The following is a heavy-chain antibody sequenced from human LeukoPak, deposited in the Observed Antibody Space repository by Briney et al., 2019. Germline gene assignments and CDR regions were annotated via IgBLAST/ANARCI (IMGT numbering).Heavy chain of an antibody. V-gene: IGHV3-74*01. J-gene: IGHJ2*01. Sequence: GGSLRLSCAVSGFTFSSYWMHWVRQAPGKGLVWVSRINSGGSSTSYADSVKGRFTSSRDNTKNTLYLQMFSQRAEDTAVYYCARGLYWYFDLWGRGTLVTVSS. CDR1: GFTFSSYW. CDR3: ARGLYWYFDL. CDR2: INSGGSST.